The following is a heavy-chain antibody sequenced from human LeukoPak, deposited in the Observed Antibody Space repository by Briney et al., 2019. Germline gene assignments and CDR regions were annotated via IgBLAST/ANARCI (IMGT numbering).Heavy chain of an antibody. J-gene: IGHJ5*02. CDR2: ISAYSGGT. V-gene: IGHV1-2*02. CDR3: ARDMDSSGQGVDP. CDR1: GYTFTSYG. Sequence: ASVKVSCKASGYTFTSYGISWVRQAPGQGLEWMGWISAYSGGTNYAQKFQGRVTMTRDTSISTAYMELSRLRSDDTAVYYCARDMDSSGQGVDPWGQGTLVTVSS. D-gene: IGHD3-22*01.